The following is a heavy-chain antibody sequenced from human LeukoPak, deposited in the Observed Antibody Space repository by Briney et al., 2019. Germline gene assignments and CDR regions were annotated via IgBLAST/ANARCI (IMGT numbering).Heavy chain of an antibody. CDR2: IRGKAYGATT. Sequence: GGSLRLSCRTSGFTFDDYAMNWVRQAPGKGLEWVGLIRGKAYGATTEYAASVTGRFSISRDDSKSIVYLQMNSLTTEDTAVYYCIRGTAYYFDFWGQGTLVTVSS. J-gene: IGHJ4*02. D-gene: IGHD5-18*01. CDR3: IRGTAYYFDF. V-gene: IGHV3-49*04. CDR1: GFTFDDYA.